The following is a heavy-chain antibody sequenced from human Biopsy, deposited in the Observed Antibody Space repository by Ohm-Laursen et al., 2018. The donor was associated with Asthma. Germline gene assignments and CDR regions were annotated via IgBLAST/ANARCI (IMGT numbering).Heavy chain of an antibody. CDR2: ISWDAVTV. J-gene: IGHJ3*02. CDR3: AKDSGEFSLSSRAFDK. D-gene: IGHD3-10*01. V-gene: IGHV3-9*01. Sequence: SLRLSCSATGFTMDDYAMHWVRQAPGKGLEWVSGISWDAVTVAYADSVKGRFTMSRDNAKNYVYLQMTSLRAEDTALYFCAKDSGEFSLSSRAFDKWGQGTMVTVSS. CDR1: GFTMDDYA.